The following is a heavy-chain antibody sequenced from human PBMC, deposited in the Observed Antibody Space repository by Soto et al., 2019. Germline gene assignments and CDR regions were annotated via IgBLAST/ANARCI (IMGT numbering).Heavy chain of an antibody. CDR2: ISGSGGNT. CDR3: AKPHYDFWSGYLD. D-gene: IGHD3-3*01. CDR1: GFTFYNYA. Sequence: WGSLRLSCAASGFTFYNYAMSWVRQPPGEGLEWVSAISGSGGNTYYADSVKGRFTISRDSSKNTLYLQMNSLRAEDTAVYYCAKPHYDFWSGYLDWGQGTLVTVSS. V-gene: IGHV3-23*01. J-gene: IGHJ4*02.